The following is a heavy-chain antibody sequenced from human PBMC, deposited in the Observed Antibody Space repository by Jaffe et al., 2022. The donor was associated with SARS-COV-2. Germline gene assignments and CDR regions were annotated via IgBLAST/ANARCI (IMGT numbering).Heavy chain of an antibody. CDR1: GGSVSIIQ. Sequence: QVQLQEAGPGLVQPSETLSLTCTVSGGSVSIIQWSWIRQSPGERLEWIGYVHHDGSAQYSPSLKSRVTMSVDTFKNQVSLNLRSVSAADTAVYYCARGGWSLTHWGQGTQVTVAS. CDR3: ARGGWSLTH. V-gene: IGHV4-59*02. J-gene: IGHJ4*02. CDR2: VHHDGSA. D-gene: IGHD6-19*01.